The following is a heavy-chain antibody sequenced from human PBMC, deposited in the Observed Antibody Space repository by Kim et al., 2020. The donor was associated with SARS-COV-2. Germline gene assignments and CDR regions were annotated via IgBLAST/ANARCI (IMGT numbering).Heavy chain of an antibody. CDR3: ASALGH. CDR2: YTSRRT. Sequence: YTSRRTNYTPSLQGRVTMSVDMSKNQFSLKLSSVTAADTAVYYCASALGHWGQGTLVTVSS. D-gene: IGHD3-16*02. J-gene: IGHJ4*02. V-gene: IGHV4-4*07.